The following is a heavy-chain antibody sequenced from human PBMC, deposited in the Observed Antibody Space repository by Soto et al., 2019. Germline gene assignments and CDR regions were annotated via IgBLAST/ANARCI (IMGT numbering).Heavy chain of an antibody. J-gene: IGHJ6*02. CDR1: GGSISSYY. D-gene: IGHD6-19*01. CDR3: ASLGRTGYSSGWYYYYGMDV. CDR2: IYYSGST. V-gene: IGHV4-59*08. Sequence: SETLSLTCTVSGGSISSYYWSWIRRPPGKGLEWIGYIYYSGSTNYNPSLKSRVTISVDTSKNQFSLKLSSVTAADTAVYYCASLGRTGYSSGWYYYYGMDVWGQGTTVT.